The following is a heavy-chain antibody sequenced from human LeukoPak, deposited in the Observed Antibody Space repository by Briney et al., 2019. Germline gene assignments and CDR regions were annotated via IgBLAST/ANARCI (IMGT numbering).Heavy chain of an antibody. D-gene: IGHD1-26*01. CDR3: AKRQGPNSGSYDYFDP. V-gene: IGHV4-4*09. Sequence: SETLSLTCTVSGGSISGYYWSWLRQSPGQGLEWIAYIHSSGYTNYSPSLKSRVTISVDTSENQFSLRVSSVTAADTAVYYCAKRQGPNSGSYDYFDPWGQGTLVTVSS. J-gene: IGHJ5*02. CDR2: IHSSGYT. CDR1: GGSISGYY.